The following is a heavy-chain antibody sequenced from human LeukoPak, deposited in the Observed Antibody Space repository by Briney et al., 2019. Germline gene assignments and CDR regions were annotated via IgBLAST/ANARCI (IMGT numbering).Heavy chain of an antibody. V-gene: IGHV1-2*06. CDR1: GYTFTGYY. CDR2: INPNSGGT. Sequence: ASVKVSCKASGYTFTGYYMHWVRQAPGRGLEWMGRINPNSGGTNYAQKFQGRVTMTRDTSISTAYMELSRLRSDDTAVYYCARVDLKYSSSPPGYWGQGTLVTVSS. J-gene: IGHJ4*02. D-gene: IGHD6-6*01. CDR3: ARVDLKYSSSPPGY.